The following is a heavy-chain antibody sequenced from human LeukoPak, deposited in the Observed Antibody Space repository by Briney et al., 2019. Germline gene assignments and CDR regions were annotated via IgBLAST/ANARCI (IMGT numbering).Heavy chain of an antibody. CDR2: IWCDGSNK. D-gene: IGHD3-10*01. CDR1: GFTFSSYG. Sequence: GRSLRLSCAASGFTFSSYGMHWVRQAPGKGLEWVAVIWCDGSNKYYADSVKGRFTISRDNSKNTLHLQMNSLRAEDTAVYYCAKDRITMVRGVITADFDYWGQGTLVTVSS. J-gene: IGHJ4*02. V-gene: IGHV3-33*06. CDR3: AKDRITMVRGVITADFDY.